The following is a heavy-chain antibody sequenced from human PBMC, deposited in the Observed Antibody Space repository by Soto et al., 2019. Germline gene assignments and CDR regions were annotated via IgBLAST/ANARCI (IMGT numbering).Heavy chain of an antibody. V-gene: IGHV4-39*01. CDR1: GGSISSSSYY. Sequence: PSETLSLTCTVSGGSISSSSYYWGWIRQPPGKGLEWIGSIYYSGSTYYNPSLKSRVTISVDTSKNQFSLKLSSVTAADTAVYYCASRVRVDVMDVRGQGTTVTVS. D-gene: IGHD3-10*02. CDR3: ASRVRVDVMDV. J-gene: IGHJ6*02. CDR2: IYYSGST.